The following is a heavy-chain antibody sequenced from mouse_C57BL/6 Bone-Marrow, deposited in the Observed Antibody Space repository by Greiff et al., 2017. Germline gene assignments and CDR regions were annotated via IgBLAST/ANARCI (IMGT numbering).Heavy chain of an antibody. CDR1: GYTFTSYT. V-gene: IGHV1-4*01. D-gene: IGHD1-1*01. J-gene: IGHJ2*01. CDR3: ARWGYGSSPYYFDY. Sequence: VQLQQSGAELARPGASVKMSCKASGYTFTSYTMHWVKQRPGQGLEWIGYINPSSGYTKYNQKFKDKATLTADKSSSTAYMQLSSLTSEDSAVYYCARWGYGSSPYYFDYWGQGTTLTVSS. CDR2: INPSSGYT.